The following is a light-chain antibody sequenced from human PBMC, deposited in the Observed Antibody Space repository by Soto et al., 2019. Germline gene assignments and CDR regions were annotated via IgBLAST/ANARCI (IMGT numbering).Light chain of an antibody. CDR3: QQYGSSLFT. V-gene: IGKV3-20*01. J-gene: IGKJ3*01. CDR2: GAS. CDR1: QSVSSSY. Sequence: EIVLTQSPGTLSLSPGERATLSCRASQSVSSSYLAWYQQKPGQAPRLLIYGASSRATGIPDRFSGSGSGTDFTLTISRLEPEDFAVYYCQQYGSSLFTFGPGTTVDIK.